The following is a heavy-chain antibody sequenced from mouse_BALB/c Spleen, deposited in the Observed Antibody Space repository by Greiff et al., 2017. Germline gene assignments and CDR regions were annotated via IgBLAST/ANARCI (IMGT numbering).Heavy chain of an antibody. V-gene: IGHV14-3*02. Sequence: DVQLQESGAELVKPGASVKLSCTASGFNIKDTYMHWVKQRPEQGLEWIGRIDPANGNTKYDPKFQGKATITADTSSNTAYLQLSSLTSEDTAVYYCARILGRGYYFDYWGQGTTLTVSS. D-gene: IGHD4-1*01. J-gene: IGHJ2*01. CDR1: GFNIKDTY. CDR2: IDPANGNT. CDR3: ARILGRGYYFDY.